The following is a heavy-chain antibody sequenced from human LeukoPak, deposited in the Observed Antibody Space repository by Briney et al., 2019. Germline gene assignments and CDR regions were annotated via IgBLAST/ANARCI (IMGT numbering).Heavy chain of an antibody. D-gene: IGHD3-10*01. J-gene: IGHJ5*02. V-gene: IGHV4-39*01. CDR3: ARHSGSGSLSRPFDP. Sequence: WGWLRQPPGKGPEWIATIYYTGSTYYNPSLKSRVTISIDTSKNQFSLRLTSVTATDTAVYHCARHSGSGSLSRPFDPWGKGTLVTVSS. CDR2: IYYTGST.